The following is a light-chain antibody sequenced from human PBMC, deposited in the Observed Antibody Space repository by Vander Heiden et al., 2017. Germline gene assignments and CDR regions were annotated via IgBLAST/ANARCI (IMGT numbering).Light chain of an antibody. J-gene: IGKJ1*01. Sequence: IVMTKSPDSLAESLGERATINCKSSQSVLYSSNNKNYLAWYQQKPGQPPKLLIYWASTRESGVPDRFSGSGSGTDFTLTISSLQAEDVAVYYCQQYYSTPWTFGQGTKVEIK. CDR3: QQYYSTPWT. V-gene: IGKV4-1*01. CDR2: WAS. CDR1: QSVLYSSNNKNY.